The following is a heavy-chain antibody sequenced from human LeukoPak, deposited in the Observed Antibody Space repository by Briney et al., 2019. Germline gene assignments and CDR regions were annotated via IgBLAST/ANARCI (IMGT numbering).Heavy chain of an antibody. D-gene: IGHD3-22*01. CDR1: GFTFSSYA. J-gene: IGHJ4*02. Sequence: GGSLRLSCAASGFTFSSYAMSWVRQAPGKGLEWVSAISGSGGSTYYADSVKGRFTISRDNSKNTLYLQMNSLRAENTVVYYCAKLVDRSGYYPGYFDYWGQGTLVTVSS. V-gene: IGHV3-23*01. CDR3: AKLVDRSGYYPGYFDY. CDR2: ISGSGGST.